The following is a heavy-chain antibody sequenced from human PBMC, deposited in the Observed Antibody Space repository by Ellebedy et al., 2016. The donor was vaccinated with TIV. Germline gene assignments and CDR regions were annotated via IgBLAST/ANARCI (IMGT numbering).Heavy chain of an antibody. CDR1: GGSFSGYY. Sequence: SETLSLXXAVYGGSFSGYYWSWIRQPPGKGLEWIGEINHSGSTNYNPSLKSRVTISVDTSKNQFSLKLSSVTAADTAVYYCARAVEGYYGDYVIGLDYWGQGTLVTVSS. CDR2: INHSGST. D-gene: IGHD4-17*01. V-gene: IGHV4-34*01. J-gene: IGHJ4*02. CDR3: ARAVEGYYGDYVIGLDY.